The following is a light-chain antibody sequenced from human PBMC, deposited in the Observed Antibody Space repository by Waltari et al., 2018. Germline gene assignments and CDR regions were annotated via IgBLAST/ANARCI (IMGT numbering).Light chain of an antibody. CDR2: GVN. V-gene: IGLV2-23*02. J-gene: IGLJ3*02. CDR3: SSYAGSVV. CDR1: SSAIGSYNV. Sequence: QSALTQPASVSGSPGQSITISCTGSSSAIGSYNVVSWYQHHPGKAPKLLIYGVNNRPSGVSNRFSGSKSGNTASLTISGLQAEDEADYYCSSYAGSVVFGGGTKLTVL.